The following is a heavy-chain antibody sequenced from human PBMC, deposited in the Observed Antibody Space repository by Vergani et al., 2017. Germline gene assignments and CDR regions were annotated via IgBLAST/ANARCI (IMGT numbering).Heavy chain of an antibody. J-gene: IGHJ4*02. D-gene: IGHD3-22*01. CDR3: AKGPDDLLYDGNGYFDY. CDR2: ISGSGGST. V-gene: IGHV3-23*01. Sequence: EVQLLESGGGLVQPGGSLRLSCAASGFTFSSYAMSWVRQAPGKGLEWVSAISGSGGSTYYADSVKGRFTISRDNSKNTLYLQMNSLRAEDTAVYYCAKGPDDLLYDGNGYFDYWGQGTLVTVSS. CDR1: GFTFSSYA.